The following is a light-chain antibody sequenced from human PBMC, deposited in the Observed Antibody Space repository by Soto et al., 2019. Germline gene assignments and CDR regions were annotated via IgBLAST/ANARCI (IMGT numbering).Light chain of an antibody. CDR3: QQRNSYPYS. CDR2: AAS. V-gene: IGKV1-9*01. Sequence: DIQLTQSPSFLSASVGDRVTITCRASQGISSYLAWYQQKPGKAPKLLIYAASTLQSGVPSRFSGSGSGTEFTLTIISLQPEDFATYYCQQRNSYPYSFGQGTKLEIK. CDR1: QGISSY. J-gene: IGKJ2*01.